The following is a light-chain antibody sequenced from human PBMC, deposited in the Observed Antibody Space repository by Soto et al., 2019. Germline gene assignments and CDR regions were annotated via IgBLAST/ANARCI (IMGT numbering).Light chain of an antibody. CDR3: QKYNSFWT. Sequence: DIQMTQSPSTLSASVGDRVTISCRASQTISNWLAWYQQKPGKAPKLLFYDASSLESGVPSRFSGSGSGTEFTLTISSLQPEDFATYYCQKYNSFWTFGQGTKVEIK. CDR2: DAS. CDR1: QTISNW. J-gene: IGKJ1*01. V-gene: IGKV1-5*01.